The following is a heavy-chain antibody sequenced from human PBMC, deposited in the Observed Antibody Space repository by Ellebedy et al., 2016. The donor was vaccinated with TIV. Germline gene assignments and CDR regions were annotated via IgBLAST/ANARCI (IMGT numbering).Heavy chain of an antibody. J-gene: IGHJ4*02. CDR3: AKSPLSSGWSYFDS. CDR1: GFTFSSYG. CDR2: ITSDGGAT. D-gene: IGHD6-19*01. Sequence: GESLKISCAASGFTFSSYGMTWVRQAPGKGLEWVSAITSDGGATDSVDSVKGRFTISRDNSEETVYLQMNSLRAEDTAIYYCAKSPLSSGWSYFDSWGQGTLVTVSS. V-gene: IGHV3-23*01.